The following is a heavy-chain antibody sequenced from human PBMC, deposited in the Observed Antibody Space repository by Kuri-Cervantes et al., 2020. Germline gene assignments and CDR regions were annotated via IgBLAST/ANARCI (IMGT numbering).Heavy chain of an antibody. CDR1: GFTFSSYA. CDR3: ARGGAKGFKGLDY. V-gene: IGHV3-23*01. Sequence: GESLKISCAASGFTFSSYAMSWVRQAPGKGLEWVSAISGSGGSTYYADSVKGRFTISRDNSKNTLYLQMNGLRAEDTAVYYCARGGAKGFKGLDYWGQGTLVTVSS. D-gene: IGHD3-10*01. CDR2: ISGSGGST. J-gene: IGHJ4*02.